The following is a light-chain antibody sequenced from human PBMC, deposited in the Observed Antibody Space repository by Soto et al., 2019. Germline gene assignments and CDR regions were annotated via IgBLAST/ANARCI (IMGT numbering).Light chain of an antibody. Sequence: DIQMTQSPSSLSASVGDRVTITCRASQSISDGLGWYQQKPGKAPKLLIYGASTLQSGVPSRFSGSGSGTDFTLTISSLQPEDFATYYCQQCYTSSRTFGQGTQVDIK. CDR2: GAS. J-gene: IGKJ5*01. CDR1: QSISDG. V-gene: IGKV1-5*01. CDR3: QQCYTSSRT.